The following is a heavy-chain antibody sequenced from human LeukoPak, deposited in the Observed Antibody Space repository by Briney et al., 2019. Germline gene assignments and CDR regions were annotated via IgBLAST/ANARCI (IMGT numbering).Heavy chain of an antibody. CDR3: ARGVSNYVRWFDP. D-gene: IGHD4-11*01. CDR2: INHSGST. Sequence: SETLSLTCAVYGGSFSDYYWSWIRQPPGQGLEWIGEINHSGSTNYNPSLKSRVTISVDTSKNQFSLTLTSVTAADTAVYYCARGVSNYVRWFDPWGQGTLVTVSS. J-gene: IGHJ5*02. CDR1: GGSFSDYY. V-gene: IGHV4-34*01.